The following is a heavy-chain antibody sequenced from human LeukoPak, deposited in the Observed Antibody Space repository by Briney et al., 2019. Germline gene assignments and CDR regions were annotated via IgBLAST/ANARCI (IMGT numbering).Heavy chain of an antibody. CDR3: ATLRGRDGYNIPIDY. J-gene: IGHJ4*02. CDR2: ISAYNGNT. D-gene: IGHD5-24*01. CDR1: GYTFTSYG. Sequence: ASVKVSCKASGYTFTSYGISWVRQAPGQGLEWMGWISAYNGNTNYAQKLQGRVTMTTDTSTSTAYMELSSLRSEDTAVYYCATLRGRDGYNIPIDYWGQGTLVTVSS. V-gene: IGHV1-18*01.